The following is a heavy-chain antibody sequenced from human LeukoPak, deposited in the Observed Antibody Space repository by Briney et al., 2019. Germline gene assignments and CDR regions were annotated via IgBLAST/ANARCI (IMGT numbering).Heavy chain of an antibody. CDR2: IISTTNTM. Sequence: GGSLRLPCAASGYTFSTFSMVWVRQAPGRGLQWLSLIISTTNTMYNADSLKGRLTISRENAKNSLYLQIGSLSVEDTTVYYCARMGIAAAGVDDWGQGTLVTVSS. CDR1: GYTFSTFS. J-gene: IGHJ4*02. V-gene: IGHV3-48*01. CDR3: ARMGIAAAGVDD. D-gene: IGHD6-13*01.